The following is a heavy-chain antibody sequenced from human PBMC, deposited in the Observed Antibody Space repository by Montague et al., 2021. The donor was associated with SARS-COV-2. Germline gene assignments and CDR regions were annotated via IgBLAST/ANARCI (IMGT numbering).Heavy chain of an antibody. CDR3: ARASMATVTTSGAGRSIYYYYYMDV. CDR2: IGTAGDT. V-gene: IGHV3-13*04. D-gene: IGHD4-11*01. Sequence: SRRISCAASGYTFSSYDMHWVRQAAGKGLEWVSAIGTAGDTYYPSSVKGRFTLSRENAKNSLYLQMNSLRAGDTAVYYCARASMATVTTSGAGRSIYYYYYMDVWGKGTTVTVSS. J-gene: IGHJ6*03. CDR1: GYTFSSYD.